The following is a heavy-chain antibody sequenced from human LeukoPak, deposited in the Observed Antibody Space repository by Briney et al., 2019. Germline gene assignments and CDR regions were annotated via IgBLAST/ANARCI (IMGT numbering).Heavy chain of an antibody. CDR3: ATPGRTVTPRQAFDI. CDR2: IWYDGSNK. V-gene: IGHV3-33*01. D-gene: IGHD4-17*01. Sequence: GGSLRLSCAASGFTFSSYGMHWVRQAPGKGLEWVAVIWYDGSNKYYADSVKGRFTISRDNSKNTLYLQMNSLRAEDTAVYYCATPGRTVTPRQAFDIWGQGTMVTVSS. CDR1: GFTFSSYG. J-gene: IGHJ3*02.